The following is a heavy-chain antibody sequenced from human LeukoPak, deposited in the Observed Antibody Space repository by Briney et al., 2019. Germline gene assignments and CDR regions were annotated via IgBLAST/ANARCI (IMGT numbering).Heavy chain of an antibody. CDR3: ARDSHYYDSSGSVFDY. J-gene: IGHJ4*02. CDR1: GGTFSSYA. CDR2: IIPIFGTA. V-gene: IGHV1-69*13. D-gene: IGHD3-22*01. Sequence: WASVKVSCKASGGTFSSYAISWVRQAPGQGLEWMGGIIPIFGTANYPQKFQGRVTITAHESTSTAYMELSSLRSEDTAVYYCARDSHYYDSSGSVFDYWGQGTLVTVSS.